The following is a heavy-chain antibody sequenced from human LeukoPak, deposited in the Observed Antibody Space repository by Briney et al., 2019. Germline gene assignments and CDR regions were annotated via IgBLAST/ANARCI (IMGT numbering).Heavy chain of an antibody. J-gene: IGHJ4*02. D-gene: IGHD6-6*01. CDR2: INPNGGGT. V-gene: IGHV1-2*02. Sequence: ASVKVSCKASGYTFTGNFIHWVRQAPGQGLEWVGWINPNGGGTNYAQKFQGRVTMTRDTSISTAYMGLSSLTSEDTAIYYCARGRSSLRLYYFDYWGQGTLVTVSS. CDR1: GYTFTGNF. CDR3: ARGRSSLRLYYFDY.